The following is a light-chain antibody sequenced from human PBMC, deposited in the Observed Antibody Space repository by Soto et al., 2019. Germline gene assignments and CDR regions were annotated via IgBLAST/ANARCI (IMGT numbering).Light chain of an antibody. CDR2: EGS. CDR1: SSDVGSYNL. J-gene: IGLJ1*01. V-gene: IGLV2-14*02. CDR3: GSYRISTAV. Sequence: QSVLTQPASVSGSPEQSITISCTGTSSDVGSYNLVSWYQQYPGKAPKLIIYEGSERPSGISNRFSGSKSGNTASLTISGLQAEDEADYYCGSYRISTAVFGTGTKVTVL.